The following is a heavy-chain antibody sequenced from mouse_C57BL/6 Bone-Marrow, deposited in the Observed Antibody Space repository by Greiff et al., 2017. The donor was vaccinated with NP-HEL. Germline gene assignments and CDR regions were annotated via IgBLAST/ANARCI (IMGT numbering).Heavy chain of an antibody. CDR2: IWSGGST. Sequence: QVQLQQSGPGLVQPSQSLSITCTVSGFSLTSYGVHWVRQSPGKGLEWLGVIWSGGSTAYYAAFLTRLSISKDNSKSQVFFKMNSLQADDTAIYYCARNSWYYYFDYWGQGTTLTVSS. CDR1: GFSLTSYG. V-gene: IGHV2-2*01. J-gene: IGHJ2*01. CDR3: ARNSWYYYFDY. D-gene: IGHD2-1*01.